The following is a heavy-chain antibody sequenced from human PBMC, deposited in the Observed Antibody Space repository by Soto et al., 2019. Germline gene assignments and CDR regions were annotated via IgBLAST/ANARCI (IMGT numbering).Heavy chain of an antibody. CDR3: ATSYGSGYRAFDY. CDR1: GDTFSFYS. V-gene: IGHV1-69*04. CDR2: VNPILSMS. D-gene: IGHD3-10*01. Sequence: QVQLVQSGAEVKRPGSSVKVSCKASGDTFSFYSINWVRQAPGLGLEWMGRVNPILSMSNYAQRFQGRVTXTXDXXTSTAYMELRGLRSEDTAMYYCATSYGSGYRAFDYWGQGALVTVSS. J-gene: IGHJ4*02.